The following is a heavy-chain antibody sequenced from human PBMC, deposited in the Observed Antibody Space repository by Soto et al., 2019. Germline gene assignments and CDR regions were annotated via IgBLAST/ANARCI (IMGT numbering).Heavy chain of an antibody. CDR2: ISAYNGNT. CDR3: ASIWIPTYYDYIWGSYSPDAEYFQH. D-gene: IGHD3-16*01. J-gene: IGHJ1*01. CDR1: GYTFTSYG. V-gene: IGHV1-18*01. Sequence: ASVKVSCKASGYTFTSYGISWVRQAPGQGLEWMGWISAYNGNTNYAQKLQGRVAMTTDTSTSTAYMELRSLRSDDTAAYYCASIWIPTYYDYIWGSYSPDAEYFQHWG.